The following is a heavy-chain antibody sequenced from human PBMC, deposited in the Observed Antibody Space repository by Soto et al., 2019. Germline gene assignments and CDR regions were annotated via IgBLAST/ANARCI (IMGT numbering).Heavy chain of an antibody. CDR1: GDTFSSYA. CDR2: IIPIFGTA. CDR3: ARDGSGYRSRASPMDV. D-gene: IGHD3-22*01. J-gene: IGHJ6*02. Sequence: QVQLVQSGAEVKKPGSSVKVSCKASGDTFSSYAISWVRQAPGQGLEWMGGIIPIFGTANYAQQFQGRVTITADDSTSTAYMELSSLRSEDTAVYYCARDGSGYRSRASPMDVWGQGTTVTASS. V-gene: IGHV1-69*01.